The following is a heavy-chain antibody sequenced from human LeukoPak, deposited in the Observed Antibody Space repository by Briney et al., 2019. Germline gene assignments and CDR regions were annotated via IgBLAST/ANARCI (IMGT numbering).Heavy chain of an antibody. CDR3: ATVPDRYDSSGYLFDY. D-gene: IGHD3-22*01. V-gene: IGHV1-24*01. CDR1: GYTLTELS. CDR2: FDPEDGET. J-gene: IGHJ4*02. Sequence: ASVKVSCKVSGYTLTELSMHWVRQAPGKGLEWMGGFDPEDGETIYAQKFQGRVTMTEDTSTDTAYMELSSLRSEDTAVYYCATVPDRYDSSGYLFDYWGQGTLVTVSS.